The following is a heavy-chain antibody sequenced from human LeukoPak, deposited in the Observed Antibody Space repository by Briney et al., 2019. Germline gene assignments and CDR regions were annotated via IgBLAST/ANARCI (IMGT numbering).Heavy chain of an antibody. V-gene: IGHV4-59*01. CDR2: IYYSGST. D-gene: IGHD2-21*02. J-gene: IGHJ3*02. CDR1: GGSNSSYY. Sequence: SETLSLTCTVSGGSNSSYYWSWVRQPPGKGLEWIGYIYYSGSTNYNPSLKSRVTISVDTSKNQFSLKLSSVTAADTAVYYCARDLGCGGDCYAFDIWGQGTMVTVSS. CDR3: ARDLGCGGDCYAFDI.